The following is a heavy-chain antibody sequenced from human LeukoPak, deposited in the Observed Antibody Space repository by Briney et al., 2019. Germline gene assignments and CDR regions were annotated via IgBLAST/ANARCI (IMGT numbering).Heavy chain of an antibody. CDR3: ARDQIMGNTSYNWFEP. D-gene: IGHD1-26*01. Sequence: ASVKVSCKASGYTFTGYYMHWVRQAPAQGLEWMGWINPNNGDTKYAQKVHGRVTMTTDTSISTAYMELSRLKSDDTAVYYCARDQIMGNTSYNWFEPWGQGTQVTVSS. CDR1: GYTFTGYY. J-gene: IGHJ5*02. V-gene: IGHV1-2*02. CDR2: INPNNGDT.